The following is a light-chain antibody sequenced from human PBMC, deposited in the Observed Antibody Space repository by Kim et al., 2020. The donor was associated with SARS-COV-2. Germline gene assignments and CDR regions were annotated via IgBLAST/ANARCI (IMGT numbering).Light chain of an antibody. CDR1: QGISSY. V-gene: IGKV1-9*01. CDR2: AAS. CDR3: QQLNSYPSLT. Sequence: IQLTQSPSSLSASVGDRVTITCRASQGISSYLAWYQQKPGKAPKLLIYAASTLQSGVPPRFSGSGSGTDFTLTISSLQPEDFATYYCQQLNSYPSLTFGGGTKVDIK. J-gene: IGKJ4*01.